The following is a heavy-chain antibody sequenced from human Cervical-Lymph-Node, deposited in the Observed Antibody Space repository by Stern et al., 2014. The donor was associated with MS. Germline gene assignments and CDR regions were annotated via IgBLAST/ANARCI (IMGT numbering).Heavy chain of an antibody. J-gene: IGHJ6*02. Sequence: VQLVESGGGLVQPGGSLRLSCAASGFTFSSYAMSWVRQAPGKGLEWVSAISGSGGSTYYADSVKGRFPISRDNSKNTLYLQMNSLRAEDTAVYYCAKSPYELAPYYYGMDVWGQGTTVTVSS. V-gene: IGHV3-23*04. D-gene: IGHD6-6*01. CDR3: AKSPYELAPYYYGMDV. CDR1: GFTFSSYA. CDR2: ISGSGGST.